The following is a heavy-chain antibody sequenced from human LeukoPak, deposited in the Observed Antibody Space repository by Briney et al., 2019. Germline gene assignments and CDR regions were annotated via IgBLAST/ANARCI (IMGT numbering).Heavy chain of an antibody. D-gene: IGHD5-18*01. CDR1: GYSFTSYW. Sequence: GGSLKISCKGSGYSFTSYWIGWVRQMPGKGLEWMGIIYPGDSDTRYSPSFQGQVTISADKSISTAYLQWSSLKASDTAMYYCARQAGPAMAPGSFDYWGQGTLVTVSS. CDR2: IYPGDSDT. V-gene: IGHV5-51*01. J-gene: IGHJ4*02. CDR3: ARQAGPAMAPGSFDY.